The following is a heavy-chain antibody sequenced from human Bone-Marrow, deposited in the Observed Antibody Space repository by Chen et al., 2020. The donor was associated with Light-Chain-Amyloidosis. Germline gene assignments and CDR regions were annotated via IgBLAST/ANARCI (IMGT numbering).Heavy chain of an antibody. CDR1: GFTFATYW. CDR2: INNDWSGT. D-gene: IGHD3-9*01. J-gene: IGHJ3*01. V-gene: IGHV3-74*01. CDR3: ARGGLDHAFDV. Sequence: EVQLVESGGGLVQPGGSLRLSCSASGFTFATYWMHWVRQAPGRGLVWVSRINNDWSGTLYADSLKGRSTVSRDNARNTLYLQMNSLGAEDTAVYYCARGGLDHAFDVWGQGTRVTVSS.